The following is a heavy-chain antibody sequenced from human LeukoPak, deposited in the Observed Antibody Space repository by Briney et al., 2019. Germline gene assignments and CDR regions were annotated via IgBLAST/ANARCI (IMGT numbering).Heavy chain of an antibody. J-gene: IGHJ4*02. CDR1: GGSISSISYY. D-gene: IGHD3-3*01. CDR2: IYYSGST. Sequence: PSETLSLTCTVSGGSISSISYYWGWIRQPPGKGLEWIGSIYYSGSTYYNPSLKSRVTISVDTSKNQFSLKLSSVTAADTAVYYCAIITIFGAVEYWGQGTLVTVSS. CDR3: AIITIFGAVEY. V-gene: IGHV4-39*01.